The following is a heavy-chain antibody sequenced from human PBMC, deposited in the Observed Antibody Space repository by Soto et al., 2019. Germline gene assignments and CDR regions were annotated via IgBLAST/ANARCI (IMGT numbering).Heavy chain of an antibody. CDR3: VHYVSRGSYAR. J-gene: IGHJ4*02. D-gene: IGHD3-22*01. CDR2: TRDKTSSYTT. V-gene: IGHV3-72*01. Sequence: EVQLVESGGGFVQPGGSLSLSCAASGFTFSDHHMDWVRQAPGKGLDWVGRTRDKTSSYTTEYAASVKGRFTISRDDSENLLYLQMNSLKTEDTAVYFCVHYVSRGSYARWGQGTLVTVSS. CDR1: GFTFSDHH.